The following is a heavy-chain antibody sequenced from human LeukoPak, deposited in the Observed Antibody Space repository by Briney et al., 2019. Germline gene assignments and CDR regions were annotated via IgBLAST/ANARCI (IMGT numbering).Heavy chain of an antibody. CDR2: IIPIFGTA. D-gene: IGHD2-2*01. CDR3: TVPAAHYDAFDI. V-gene: IGHV1-69*13. CDR1: GGTFSSYA. Sequence: SVKVSCKASGGTFSSYAISWVRQAPGQGLEWMGGIIPIFGTANYAQKFQGRVTITADESTSTAYMELSSLRSEHTVVYYCTVPAAHYDAFDIWGQGTMVTVSS. J-gene: IGHJ3*02.